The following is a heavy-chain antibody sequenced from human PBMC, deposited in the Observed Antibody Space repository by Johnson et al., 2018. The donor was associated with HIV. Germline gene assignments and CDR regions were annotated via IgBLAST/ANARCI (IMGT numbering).Heavy chain of an antibody. CDR2: IKQDGNEK. J-gene: IGHJ3*02. V-gene: IGHV3-7*03. CDR3: ARDPFPRFYAFDI. Sequence: VQLVESGGGLVQPGGSLRLSCAASGFTFSSYWMSWVRQAPGKGLEWVANIKQDGNEKYYVDSVKGRFTISRDNAKNSLYLQMSSLRAEDTALFYCARDPFPRFYAFDIWGQGTMVTVSS. CDR1: GFTFSSYW.